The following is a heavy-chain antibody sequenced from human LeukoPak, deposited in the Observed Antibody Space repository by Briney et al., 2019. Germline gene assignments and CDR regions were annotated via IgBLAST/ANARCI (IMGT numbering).Heavy chain of an antibody. D-gene: IGHD3-9*01. CDR1: GYTFTSYG. J-gene: IGHJ4*02. V-gene: IGHV1-18*01. CDR3: ARDAPWYYDILTGYPPPRVFDY. CDR2: ISAYNGNT. Sequence: GASVKVSCKASGYTFTSYGISLVRQAPGQGLEWMGWISAYNGNTNYAQKLQGRVTMTTDTSTSTAYMELRSLRSDDTAVYYCARDAPWYYDILTGYPPPRVFDYWGQGTLVTVSS.